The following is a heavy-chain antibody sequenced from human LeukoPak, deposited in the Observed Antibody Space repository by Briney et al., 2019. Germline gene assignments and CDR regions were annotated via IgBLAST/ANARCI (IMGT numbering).Heavy chain of an antibody. CDR3: ARVRVVTAAIPSGYYYYMEV. J-gene: IGHJ6*03. CDR2: ISAYNGNT. Sequence: ASVKVSCKASGYTFTSYGISWVRQAPGQGLEWMGRISAYNGNTNYAQQLQGRVAMTTDTSTSTDYMELRSMRSDDTGVYYCARVRVVTAAIPSGYYYYMEVWGKGTTVTVSS. CDR1: GYTFTSYG. D-gene: IGHD2-2*01. V-gene: IGHV1-18*01.